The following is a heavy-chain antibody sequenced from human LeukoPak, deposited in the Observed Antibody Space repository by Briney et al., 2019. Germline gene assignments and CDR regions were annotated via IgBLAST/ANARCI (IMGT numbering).Heavy chain of an antibody. CDR1: GYSISSGYY. CDR2: IYHSGST. Sequence: SETLSLTCTVPGYSISSGYYWGWIRQPPGKGLEWIGSIYHSGSTYYNPSLKSRVTISVDTSKNQFSLKLSSVTAADTAVYYCARYYYDSSGYYLGDYFDYWGQGTLVTVSS. D-gene: IGHD3-22*01. CDR3: ARYYYDSSGYYLGDYFDY. J-gene: IGHJ4*02. V-gene: IGHV4-38-2*02.